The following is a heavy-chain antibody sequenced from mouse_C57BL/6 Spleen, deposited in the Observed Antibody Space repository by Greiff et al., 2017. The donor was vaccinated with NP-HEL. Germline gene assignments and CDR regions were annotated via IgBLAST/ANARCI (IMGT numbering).Heavy chain of an antibody. CDR2: ISSGSSTI. Sequence: EVQVVESGGGLVKPGGSLKLSCAASGFTFSDYGMHWVRQAPEKGLEWVAYISSGSSTIYYADTVKGRFTISRDNAKNILFLQMTSLRSEDTAMYYCARSLTFYAMDYWGQGTSVTVSS. CDR1: GFTFSDYG. D-gene: IGHD4-1*01. J-gene: IGHJ4*01. CDR3: ARSLTFYAMDY. V-gene: IGHV5-17*01.